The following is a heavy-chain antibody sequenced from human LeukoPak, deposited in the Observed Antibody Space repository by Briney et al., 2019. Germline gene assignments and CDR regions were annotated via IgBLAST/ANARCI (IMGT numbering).Heavy chain of an antibody. Sequence: GESLKISCKGSGYSFTSYWIGWVRPMPGKGLEWMGIIYPGDSDTRYSPSFQGQVTISADKSINTAYLQWSSLKASDTAMYYCARLSGSYYSAFDIWGQGTMVTVSS. CDR1: GYSFTSYW. J-gene: IGHJ3*02. CDR3: ARLSGSYYSAFDI. CDR2: IYPGDSDT. V-gene: IGHV5-51*01. D-gene: IGHD1-26*01.